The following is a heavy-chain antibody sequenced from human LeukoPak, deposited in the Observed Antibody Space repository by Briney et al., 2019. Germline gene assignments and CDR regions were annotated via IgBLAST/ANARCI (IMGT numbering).Heavy chain of an antibody. CDR3: ARISRMNTAMVTYYYYYYYMDV. V-gene: IGHV3-30*02. D-gene: IGHD5-18*01. J-gene: IGHJ6*03. Sequence: PGGSLRLSCAASGFTFETFGMHWVRQAPGKGLEWVTFIRYNGNDNYNADSVKGRFTISRDNAKNSLYLQMNSLRAEDTAVYYCARISRMNTAMVTYYYYYYYMDVWGKGTTVTVSS. CDR2: IRYNGNDN. CDR1: GFTFETFG.